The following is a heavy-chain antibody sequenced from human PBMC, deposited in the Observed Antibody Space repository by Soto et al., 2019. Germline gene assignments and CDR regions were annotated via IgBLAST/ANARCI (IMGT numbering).Heavy chain of an antibody. D-gene: IGHD2-21*01. CDR1: GGTFSSYT. CDR2: IIPILGIA. J-gene: IGHJ4*02. Sequence: GASVKVSCKASGGTFSSYTISWVRQAPGQGLEWMGRIIPILGIANYAQKFQGRVTITADKSTSTAYMELSSLRSEDTAVYYCASTYCGGDCYSYYIDYWGQGTLVTVSS. V-gene: IGHV1-69*02. CDR3: ASTYCGGDCYSYYIDY.